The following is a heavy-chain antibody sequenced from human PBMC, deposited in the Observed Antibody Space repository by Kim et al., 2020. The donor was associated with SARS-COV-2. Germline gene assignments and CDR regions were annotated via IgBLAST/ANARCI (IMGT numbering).Heavy chain of an antibody. D-gene: IGHD4-17*01. J-gene: IGHJ6*02. CDR3: ARAGDDYGDYRNYYGMDV. Sequence: QGRVTITADESTSTAYMELSSLRSEDTAVYYCARAGDDYGDYRNYYGMDVWGQGTTVTVSS. V-gene: IGHV1-69*01.